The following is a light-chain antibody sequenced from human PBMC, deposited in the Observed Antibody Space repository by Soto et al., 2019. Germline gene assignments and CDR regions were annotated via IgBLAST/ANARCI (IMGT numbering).Light chain of an antibody. CDR3: QSYDSSLSGRV. J-gene: IGLJ1*01. Sequence: QSVLTQPPSVSGAPGQRVTISCTGSSSNSGAGYDVHWYQQLPGTAPKLLISGNSNRPSGVPDRFSGSKSGTSASLAITGLQAEDEADYYCQSYDSSLSGRVFGTGTKLTVL. CDR1: SSNSGAGYD. CDR2: GNS. V-gene: IGLV1-40*01.